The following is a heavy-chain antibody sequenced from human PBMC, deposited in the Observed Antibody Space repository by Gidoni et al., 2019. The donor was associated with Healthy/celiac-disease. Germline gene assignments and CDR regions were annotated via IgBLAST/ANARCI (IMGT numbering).Heavy chain of an antibody. CDR3: ARRGGLRFDY. CDR2: INHSGST. D-gene: IGHD5-12*01. Sequence: QVQLQQLGAGLLKPSETLSLTCAVSGGSFSGYYWSWIRQPPGKGLEWIGEINHSGSTNYNPSLKSRVTISVDTSKNQVSLKLSSVTAADTAVYYCARRGGLRFDYWGQGTLVTVSS. J-gene: IGHJ4*02. CDR1: GGSFSGYY. V-gene: IGHV4-34*01.